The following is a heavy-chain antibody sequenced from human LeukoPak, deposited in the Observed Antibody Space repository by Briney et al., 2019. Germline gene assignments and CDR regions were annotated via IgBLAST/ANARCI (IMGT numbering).Heavy chain of an antibody. J-gene: IGHJ2*01. Sequence: PSETLSLTCTVSGGFISSYYWSWIRQPPGKGLEWIGYIYYSGSTSYNPSLKSRVTMSADTSKNQFSLRLSSVTAADTAVYYCARRGAYSGNDLGWYFDLWGRGTLVTVSS. D-gene: IGHD5-12*01. V-gene: IGHV4-59*08. CDR3: ARRGAYSGNDLGWYFDL. CDR2: IYYSGST. CDR1: GGFISSYY.